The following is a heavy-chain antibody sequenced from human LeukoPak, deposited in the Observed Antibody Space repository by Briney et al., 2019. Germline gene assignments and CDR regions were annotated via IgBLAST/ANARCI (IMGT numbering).Heavy chain of an antibody. CDR1: GFTFSSYA. Sequence: GGSLRLSCAASGFTFSSYAMSWVRQAPGKGLEWVSAISGSGGSTYYADSVKGRFTISRDNSKDTLYLQMNSLRAEDTAVYYCAKAYGDYVGYYYGMDVWGQGTTVTVSS. D-gene: IGHD4-17*01. J-gene: IGHJ6*02. V-gene: IGHV3-23*01. CDR3: AKAYGDYVGYYYGMDV. CDR2: ISGSGGST.